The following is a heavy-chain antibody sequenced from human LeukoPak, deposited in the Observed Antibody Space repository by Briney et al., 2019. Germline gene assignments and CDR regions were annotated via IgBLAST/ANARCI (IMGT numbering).Heavy chain of an antibody. Sequence: SETLSLTCTVSGVSISSSSYYWAWIRQPPGKGLEWIGSIYHSGSTYYNPSLKSRVTISVDTSKEQFSLRLSSVTAADTAVYYCARVGGYSYGRSDWFDPWGQGTLVTVSS. CDR1: GVSISSSSYY. D-gene: IGHD5-18*01. V-gene: IGHV4-39*07. CDR2: IYHSGST. J-gene: IGHJ5*02. CDR3: ARVGGYSYGRSDWFDP.